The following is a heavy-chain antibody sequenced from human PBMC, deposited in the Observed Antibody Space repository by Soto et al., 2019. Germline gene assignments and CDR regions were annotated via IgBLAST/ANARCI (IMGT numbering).Heavy chain of an antibody. CDR2: IYHSGST. CDR3: ARGGPYDGALYYFDY. CDR1: GGSISSGGYS. V-gene: IGHV4-30-2*01. Sequence: QLQLQESGSGLVKPSQTLSLTCAVSGGSISSGGYSWSWIRQPPGKGLEWIGYIYHSGSTYYNPSLKSRVTISVDRSKNQFSLKLSSVTAADTAVYYCARGGPYDGALYYFDYWGQGTLVTVSS. J-gene: IGHJ4*02. D-gene: IGHD3-3*01.